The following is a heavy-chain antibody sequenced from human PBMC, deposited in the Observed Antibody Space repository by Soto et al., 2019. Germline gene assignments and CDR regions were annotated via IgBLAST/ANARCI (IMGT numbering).Heavy chain of an antibody. CDR1: GVTISTYY. Sequence: PSETLSLTCAVSGVTISTYYWSWIRQPPGKGLEWIGYNYHSGTTNYNPSLKSRVTISVDTSKNQFSLRLTSVTAADTAIYYCVREPYIGYGHAIDHWGQGTLVIVSS. D-gene: IGHD5-12*01. CDR2: NYHSGTT. J-gene: IGHJ4*02. V-gene: IGHV4-59*01. CDR3: VREPYIGYGHAIDH.